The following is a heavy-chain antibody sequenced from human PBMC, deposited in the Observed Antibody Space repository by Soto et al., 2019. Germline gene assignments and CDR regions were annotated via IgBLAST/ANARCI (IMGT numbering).Heavy chain of an antibody. CDR2: IYYSGST. Sequence: SETLSLTCTVSGGSISSGGYYWSWIRQHPGKGLVWIVYIYYSGSTYYNPSLKSLVTISVDTSKNQFPLQLSSVTASDTAVYFCARVYCRSSSCYEGDWFDPWGQGTPVNVTS. J-gene: IGHJ5*02. D-gene: IGHD2-2*01. CDR3: ARVYCRSSSCYEGDWFDP. CDR1: GGSISSGGYY. V-gene: IGHV4-31*01.